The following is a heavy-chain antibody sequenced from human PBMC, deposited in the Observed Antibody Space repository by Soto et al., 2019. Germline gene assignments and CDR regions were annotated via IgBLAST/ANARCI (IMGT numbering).Heavy chain of an antibody. CDR2: ISSSGSTI. CDR1: GFTFSDYY. V-gene: IGHV3-11*01. CDR3: ARDRAGDDYGDYEDPETSDY. Sequence: QVQLVESGGGLVKPGGSLRLSCAASGFTFSDYYMSWIRQAPGKGLEWVSYISSSGSTIYYADSVKGRFTISRDNAKNSLYLQMNSLRAEDTAVYYCARDRAGDDYGDYEDPETSDYWGQGTLVTVSS. J-gene: IGHJ4*02. D-gene: IGHD4-17*01.